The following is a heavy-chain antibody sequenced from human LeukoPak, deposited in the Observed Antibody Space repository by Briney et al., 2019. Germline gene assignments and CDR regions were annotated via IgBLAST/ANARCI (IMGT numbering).Heavy chain of an antibody. J-gene: IGHJ6*02. CDR2: TSGSI. CDR1: GASISSHY. CDR3: ARDATGITMVRGVITPYYYYGMDV. V-gene: IGHV4-59*11. D-gene: IGHD3-10*01. Sequence: PSETLSLTCAVSGASISSHYWSWIRQPPGKGLEWIGYTSGSISDNPSLKSRVAVSVDPSQNQVSLSLTSVTAADTAVYYCARDATGITMVRGVITPYYYYGMDVWGQGTTVTVSS.